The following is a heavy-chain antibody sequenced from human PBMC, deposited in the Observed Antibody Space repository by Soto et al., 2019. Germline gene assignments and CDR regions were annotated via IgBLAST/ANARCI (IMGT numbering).Heavy chain of an antibody. J-gene: IGHJ4*02. CDR1: GFTFSTYA. V-gene: IGHV3-23*01. CDR2: LSGSGGTT. D-gene: IGHD3-10*01. Sequence: EVQLLESGGGLVQPGGSLRLSCSTSGFTFSTYAMNWVRQAPGKGLEWVSGLSGSGGTTYYADSVRARFTISRDKSKNTLLLQMNSLRAEDAALYYCAKQRADYGSGSDTSHFDFWGQGTLVTVSS. CDR3: AKQRADYGSGSDTSHFDF.